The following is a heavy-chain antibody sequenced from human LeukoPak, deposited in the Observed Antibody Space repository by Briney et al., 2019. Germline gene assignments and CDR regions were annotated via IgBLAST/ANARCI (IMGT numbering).Heavy chain of an antibody. D-gene: IGHD4-23*01. Sequence: GSLTLTCAASGFTFSSYAMSWVRQAPGKGLEWVSAISGSGGSTYYADSVKSRFTIFRDNSKNTLYLQMNSLRAEDTAVYYCAKYLTVVTFDAFDIWGQGTMVTVSS. CDR1: GFTFSSYA. CDR3: AKYLTVVTFDAFDI. CDR2: ISGSGGST. V-gene: IGHV3-23*01. J-gene: IGHJ3*02.